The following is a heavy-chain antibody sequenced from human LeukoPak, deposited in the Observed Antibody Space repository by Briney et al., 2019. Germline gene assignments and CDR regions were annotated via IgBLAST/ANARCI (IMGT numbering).Heavy chain of an antibody. CDR1: GGTFSSYA. CDR3: ASAGYSSSWSYYYYYMDV. Sequence: ASVKVSCKASGGTFSSYAISWVRQAPGQGLEWMGGIIPIFGTANYAQKFQGRVTITADKSTSTAYMELSSLRSEDTAVYYCASAGYSSSWSYYYYYMDVWGRGTTVTVSS. D-gene: IGHD6-13*01. CDR2: IIPIFGTA. J-gene: IGHJ6*03. V-gene: IGHV1-69*06.